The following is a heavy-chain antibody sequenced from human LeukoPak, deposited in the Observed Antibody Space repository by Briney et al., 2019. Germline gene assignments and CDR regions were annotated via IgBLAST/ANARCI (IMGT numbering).Heavy chain of an antibody. CDR1: GDSISSYY. V-gene: IGHV4-59*01. CDR3: ASYYSSGWYDKRLGWFDP. D-gene: IGHD6-19*01. CDR2: IYYSGST. Sequence: PSETLSLTCTVSGDSISSYYWSWIRQPPGKGLEWIGYIYYSGSTNYNPSLKSRVTISVDTSKNQFSLKLSSVTAADTAVYYCASYYSSGWYDKRLGWFDPWGQGTLVTVSS. J-gene: IGHJ5*02.